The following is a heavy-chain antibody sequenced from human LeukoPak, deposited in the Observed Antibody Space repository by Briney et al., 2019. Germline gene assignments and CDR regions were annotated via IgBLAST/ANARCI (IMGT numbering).Heavy chain of an antibody. D-gene: IGHD2-2*01. CDR3: ARDSPKVVAAAAPGTRWFDP. CDR2: INPSGGST. CDR1: GYTFTSYY. V-gene: IGHV1-46*01. Sequence: GASVKVSCKASGYTFTSYYMHWVRQAPGQGLEWMGIINPSGGSTSYAQKFQGRVTMTRDTSTSTVYMELSSLRSEDTAVYYCARDSPKVVAAAAPGTRWFDPWGQGTLVTVSS. J-gene: IGHJ5*02.